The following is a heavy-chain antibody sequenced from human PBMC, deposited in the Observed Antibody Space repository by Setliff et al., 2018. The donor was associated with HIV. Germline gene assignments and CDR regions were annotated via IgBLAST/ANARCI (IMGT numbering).Heavy chain of an antibody. CDR1: GGSISSSSYY. CDR2: IYYSGST. CDR3: ARGVTDGYSYGNDAFDI. J-gene: IGHJ3*02. D-gene: IGHD5-18*01. V-gene: IGHV4-39*01. Sequence: KPSETLSLTCTVSGGSISSSSYYWGWIRQPPGKGLEWIGSIYYSGSTYYNPSLKSRVTISVDTSKNQFSLKLSSVTAADTAVYYCARGVTDGYSYGNDAFDIWGQGTMVTVSS.